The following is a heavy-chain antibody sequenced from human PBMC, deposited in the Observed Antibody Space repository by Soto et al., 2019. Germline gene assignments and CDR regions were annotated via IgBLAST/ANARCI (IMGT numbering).Heavy chain of an antibody. CDR3: ARTLYNWNFDAFDI. Sequence: QLQLQESGSGLVKPSQTLSLTCAVSGGSISGGTYSWSWIRQPPGKGLEWIGYIYHSGRTHYNPSLRGRVTITGDQSKNRIPLELGPGAAADTAVYYCARTLYNWNFDAFDIWGQGTMVTVSS. D-gene: IGHD1-7*01. J-gene: IGHJ3*02. CDR1: GGSISGGTYS. CDR2: IYHSGRT. V-gene: IGHV4-30-2*01.